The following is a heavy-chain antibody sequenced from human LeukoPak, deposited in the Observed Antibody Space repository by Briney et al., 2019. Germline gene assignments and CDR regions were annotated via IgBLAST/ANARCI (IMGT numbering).Heavy chain of an antibody. J-gene: IGHJ1*01. V-gene: IGHV3-30-3*01. CDR1: GFAFSSLA. CDR3: ARVGSRYCSGANCYDGF. CDR2: ISYDGNNQ. Sequence: PGTSLRLSCAVSGFAFSSLAMHWVRQVPGKGLEWVAFISYDGNNQYYADSVKGRFTISRDNSKNTLYLQMNNLRAEDTAIYYCARVGSRYCSGANCYDGFWGQGTLVSVSS. D-gene: IGHD2-15*01.